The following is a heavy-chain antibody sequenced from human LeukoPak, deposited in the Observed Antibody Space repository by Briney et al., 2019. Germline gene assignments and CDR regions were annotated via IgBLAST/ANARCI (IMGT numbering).Heavy chain of an antibody. V-gene: IGHV1-8*01. Sequence: ASVKVSCKASGYTFTSYDINWVRQATGQGLEWMGWMNPNSGNTGYAQKFQGGVTMTRNTSISTAYMELSSLRSEDTAVYYCARGTLTAPRSAFDIWGQGTMVTVSS. CDR2: MNPNSGNT. CDR1: GYTFTSYD. D-gene: IGHD4/OR15-4a*01. J-gene: IGHJ3*02. CDR3: ARGTLTAPRSAFDI.